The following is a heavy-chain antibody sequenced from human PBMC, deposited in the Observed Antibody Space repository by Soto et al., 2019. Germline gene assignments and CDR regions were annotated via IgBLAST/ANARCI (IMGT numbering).Heavy chain of an antibody. Sequence: QVQLQESGPGLVKPSETLSLTCTVSGGSISSYYWSWIRQPPGKGLEWIGYIYYSGSTNYNPSLKLRVPLPEAPPKNPFSLKLSSVPAAETAVYSRARTLLGSGIWFDPWGQGTLVTVSS. CDR1: GGSISSYY. CDR2: IYYSGST. J-gene: IGHJ5*02. CDR3: ARTLLGSGIWFDP. V-gene: IGHV4-59*01. D-gene: IGHD2-15*01.